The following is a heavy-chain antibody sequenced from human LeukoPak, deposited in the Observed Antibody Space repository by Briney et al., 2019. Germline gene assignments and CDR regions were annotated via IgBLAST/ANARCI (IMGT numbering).Heavy chain of an antibody. J-gene: IGHJ4*02. CDR2: IYHSGST. Sequence: PSETLSLTCAVSGYSISSGYYWGWIRQPPGKGLEWIGSIYHSGSTYHNPSLKSRVTISVDTSKNQFSLKLSSVTAADTAVYYCARQDSGSYGVLDYWGQGTLVTVSS. CDR1: GYSISSGYY. V-gene: IGHV4-38-2*01. CDR3: ARQDSGSYGVLDY. D-gene: IGHD1-26*01.